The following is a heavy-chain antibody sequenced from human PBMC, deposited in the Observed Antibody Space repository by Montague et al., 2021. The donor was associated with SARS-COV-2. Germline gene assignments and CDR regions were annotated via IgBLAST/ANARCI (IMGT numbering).Heavy chain of an antibody. D-gene: IGHD1-26*01. J-gene: IGHJ6*02. CDR1: GESSSGYF. Sequence: SETLSLTCAVYGESSSGYFWTWIRQSPGRGLEWIAEINDSGTTNYNWSLKSRVTISVDASKSQFSLQLRSVNVAASGVYYCSRWDPQRSTLVGSLGKAASDDWGQGTAITVSS. V-gene: IGHV4-34*01. CDR3: SRWDPQRSTLVGSLGKAASDD. CDR2: INDSGTT.